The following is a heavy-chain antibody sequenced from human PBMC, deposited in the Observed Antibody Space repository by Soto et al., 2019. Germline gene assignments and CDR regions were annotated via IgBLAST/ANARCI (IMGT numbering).Heavy chain of an antibody. D-gene: IGHD6-19*01. CDR3: ARPAYNTGWWFFGY. CDR2: INPTGGSST. Sequence: QVQLVQSGAEVKKPGASVKVSCKASGYTFTSYYMHWLRQAPGQGLEWTGRINPTGGSSTSYAQKFRGRVTMTRDTSTSTVYMELSSLRSEDTAIYYCARPAYNTGWWFFGYWGQGTQVTVSS. CDR1: GYTFTSYY. J-gene: IGHJ4*02. V-gene: IGHV1-46*03.